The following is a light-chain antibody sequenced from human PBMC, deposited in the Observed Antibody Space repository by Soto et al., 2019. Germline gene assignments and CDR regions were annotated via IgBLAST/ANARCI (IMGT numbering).Light chain of an antibody. J-gene: IGLJ1*01. CDR3: TSFTSTRTYV. Sequence: QSALTQPASVSGSPGQSITISCTGTSSDVGGCNCVSWYQQHPGKAPKLMIYEVNYRPSGVSNRFSGSKSGNTASLTISGLQAEDEADYYCTSFTSTRTYVCGTGTKVTVL. V-gene: IGLV2-14*01. CDR1: SSDVGGCNC. CDR2: EVN.